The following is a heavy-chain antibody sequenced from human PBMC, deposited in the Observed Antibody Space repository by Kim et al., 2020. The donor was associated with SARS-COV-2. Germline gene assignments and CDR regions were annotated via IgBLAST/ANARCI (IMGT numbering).Heavy chain of an antibody. Sequence: ASVKVSCKASGYTFSNYAMHWVRQAPGQRLEWMGWINAGSGNTEYSQKFQGRLIFTRDTSASTAYMELSSLRSEDTAVYYCARGGAVLRFLEWLSSYFDY. V-gene: IGHV1-3*01. CDR2: INAGSGNT. CDR1: GYTFSNYA. D-gene: IGHD3-3*01. J-gene: IGHJ4*01. CDR3: ARGGAVLRFLEWLSSYFDY.